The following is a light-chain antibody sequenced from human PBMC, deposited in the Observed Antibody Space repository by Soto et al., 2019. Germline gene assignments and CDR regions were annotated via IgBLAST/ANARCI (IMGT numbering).Light chain of an antibody. J-gene: IGKJ5*01. CDR3: QQYGDSPIT. CDR2: GAS. CDR1: QSVSSDF. V-gene: IGKV3-20*01. Sequence: EIVLTQSPGSLSLSPGERATLSCRASQSVSSDFLAWYQRKPGQAPRLLIYGASTRATGIPDRFSGSGSGIDFTLTISRLEPEDFAVYDCQQYGDSPITFGQGTQLEIK.